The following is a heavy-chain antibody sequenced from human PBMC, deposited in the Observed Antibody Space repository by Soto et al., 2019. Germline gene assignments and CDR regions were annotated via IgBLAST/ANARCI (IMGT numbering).Heavy chain of an antibody. CDR2: IIPIFGTA. J-gene: IGHJ5*02. V-gene: IGHV1-69*13. CDR1: GGTFSSYA. Sequence: SVKVSCKASGGTFSSYAISWVRQAPGQGLEWMGGIIPIFGTANYPQKFQGRVTITADESTSTAYMELSSLRSEDTAVYYCARARGDTAMVNNWFDPWGQGTLVTSPQ. CDR3: ARARGDTAMVNNWFDP. D-gene: IGHD5-18*01.